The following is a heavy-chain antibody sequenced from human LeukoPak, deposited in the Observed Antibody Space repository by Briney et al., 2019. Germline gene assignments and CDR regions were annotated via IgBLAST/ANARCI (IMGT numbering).Heavy chain of an antibody. Sequence: PGGSLRLSCAASGFTFSSYNMNWVRQAPGKGLEWVSSITSDSRYMYYADSVKGRFTISRDNSKNTLYLQMNSLRAEDTAVYYCATGDLRSAFDIWGQGTMVTVSS. CDR1: GFTFSSYN. CDR2: ITSDSRYM. CDR3: ATGDLRSAFDI. D-gene: IGHD4-17*01. J-gene: IGHJ3*02. V-gene: IGHV3-21*04.